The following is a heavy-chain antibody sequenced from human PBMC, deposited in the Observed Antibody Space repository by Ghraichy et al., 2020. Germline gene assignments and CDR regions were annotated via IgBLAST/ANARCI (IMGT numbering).Heavy chain of an antibody. V-gene: IGHV3-74*01. CDR2: IISDGSST. Sequence: GSLRLSCAASGFTFSSYWMHWVRQAPGKGLVWVSRIISDGSSTSYADSVKGRFTISRDNAKNTLYLQMNSLRAEDTAVYYCARASGYYYFDYWGQGTLVTVSS. J-gene: IGHJ4*02. D-gene: IGHD3-3*01. CDR1: GFTFSSYW. CDR3: ARASGYYYFDY.